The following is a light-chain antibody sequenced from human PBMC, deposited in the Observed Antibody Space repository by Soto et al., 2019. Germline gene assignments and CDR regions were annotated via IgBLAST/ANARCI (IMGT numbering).Light chain of an antibody. Sequence: DSEFPRGPSTVSAGVGEMVSVSWRPSQDIRNDLGWYQQKPGKAPKLLIYAASTLQSGVPSRFSGSGSGTDFTLTTSSLQPEDFATYYCQQSYSTPQTFGQGTKVDIK. CDR3: QQSYSTPQT. V-gene: IGKV1-39*01. CDR2: AAS. J-gene: IGKJ1*01. CDR1: QDIRND.